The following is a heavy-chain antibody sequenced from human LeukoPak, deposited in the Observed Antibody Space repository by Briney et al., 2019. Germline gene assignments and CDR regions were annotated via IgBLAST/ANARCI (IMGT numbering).Heavy chain of an antibody. CDR3: ATSPRDGGAFDI. D-gene: IGHD3-3*01. J-gene: IGHJ3*02. V-gene: IGHV3-23*01. Sequence: PGGSLRLSCAASGFTFSSYAMSWVRQAPGKGLEWVSAISGSGGSTYYADSVKGRFTVSRDNSKNMLYLQMISLRAEDTAVYYCATSPRDGGAFDIRGQGTMVTVSS. CDR2: ISGSGGST. CDR1: GFTFSSYA.